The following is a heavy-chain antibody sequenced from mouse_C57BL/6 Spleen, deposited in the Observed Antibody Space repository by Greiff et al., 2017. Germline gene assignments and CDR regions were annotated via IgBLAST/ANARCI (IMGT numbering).Heavy chain of an antibody. D-gene: IGHD1-1*01. CDR3: TIPFLLGFYWYFDV. CDR1: GFTFSDAW. V-gene: IGHV6-6*01. Sequence: DVMLVESGGGLVQPGGSMKLSCAASGFTFSDAWMDWVRQSPEKGLEWVAEIRNKANNHATYYAESVKGRFTISRDDSKSSVYLQMNSLRAEDTGIYYCTIPFLLGFYWYFDVWGTGTTVTVSS. CDR2: IRNKANNHAT. J-gene: IGHJ1*03.